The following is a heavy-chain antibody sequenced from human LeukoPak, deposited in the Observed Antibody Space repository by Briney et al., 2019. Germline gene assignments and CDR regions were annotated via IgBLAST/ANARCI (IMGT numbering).Heavy chain of an antibody. D-gene: IGHD2-15*01. J-gene: IGHJ6*03. Sequence: GGSLRLSCAASGFTFSSYSMNWVRQAPGKGLEWVSSISSSSSYIYYADSVKGRFTISRDNAKNSLYLQMNSLRAEDTAVYYCARDGVVVVAATLVYYYMDVWGKGTTVTVSS. CDR3: ARDGVVVVAATLVYYYMDV. CDR1: GFTFSSYS. V-gene: IGHV3-21*01. CDR2: ISSSSSYI.